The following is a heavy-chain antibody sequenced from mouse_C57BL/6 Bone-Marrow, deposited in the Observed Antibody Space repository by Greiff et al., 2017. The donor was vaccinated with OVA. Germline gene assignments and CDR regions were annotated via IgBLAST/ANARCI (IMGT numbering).Heavy chain of an antibody. CDR2: ISDGGSYT. Sequence: EVKVVESGGGLVKPGGSMKLSCAASGFTFSSYAMSWVRQTPEQRLEWVATISDGGSYTSYPDNVKGRFTISRDNAKNNLYLQISQLKSEDTAMYYCARDRTMVTPDYWGQGTTLTVSS. CDR3: ARDRTMVTPDY. CDR1: GFTFSSYA. V-gene: IGHV5-4*01. D-gene: IGHD2-2*01. J-gene: IGHJ2*01.